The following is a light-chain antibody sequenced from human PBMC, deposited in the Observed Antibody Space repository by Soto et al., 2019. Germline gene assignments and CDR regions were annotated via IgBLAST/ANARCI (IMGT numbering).Light chain of an antibody. Sequence: QSVLTQPPSVSGAPGQRVSISCTGSSTNIGAGYGVHWYQQRPGTAPKLLIIGNTIRPSGVPDRFSASTSGTSASLAISGLQSDDEAVYYCSTWDATLNALIFGGGTKLTVL. J-gene: IGLJ2*01. CDR3: STWDATLNALI. CDR2: GNT. V-gene: IGLV1-40*01. CDR1: STNIGAGYG.